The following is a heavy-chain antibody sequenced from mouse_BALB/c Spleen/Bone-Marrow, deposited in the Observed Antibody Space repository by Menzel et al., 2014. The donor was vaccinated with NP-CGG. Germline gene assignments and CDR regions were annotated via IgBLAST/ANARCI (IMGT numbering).Heavy chain of an antibody. D-gene: IGHD1-1*01. J-gene: IGHJ1*01. CDR1: GYTFSNYY. CDR2: SNPSNGGS. V-gene: IGHV1S81*02. CDR3: TRSNYGYWYFDV. Sequence: SGAELVKPGASVKLSCKASGYTFSNYYMCWVKQRPGQGLEWIGESNPSNGGSNFNEKFKSKATLTVDKSSSTAYMQLSRLTSEDSAVYYCTRSNYGYWYFDVWGAGTTVTVSS.